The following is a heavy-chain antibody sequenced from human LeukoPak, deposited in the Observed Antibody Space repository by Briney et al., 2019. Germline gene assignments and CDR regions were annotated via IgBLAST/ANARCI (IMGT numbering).Heavy chain of an antibody. D-gene: IGHD3-3*01. Sequence: ASVKVSCKASGYTFTGYYMHWVRQAPGQGLEWMGWINPNSGGTNYAQKFQGRVTMTRDTSTSTAYMELSRLRSDDTAVYYCAREPFLEWLSGFDYWGQGTLVTVSS. CDR2: INPNSGGT. J-gene: IGHJ4*02. CDR1: GYTFTGYY. V-gene: IGHV1-2*02. CDR3: AREPFLEWLSGFDY.